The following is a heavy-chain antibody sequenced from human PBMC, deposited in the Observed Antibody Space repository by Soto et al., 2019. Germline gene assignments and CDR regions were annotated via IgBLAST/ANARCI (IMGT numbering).Heavy chain of an antibody. CDR1: GFTFSSYG. Sequence: VGSLRLSCAASGFTFSSYGMHWVRQAPGKGLEWVAVISYDGSNKYYADSVKGRFTISRDNSKNTLYLQMNSLRAEDTAVYYCAKGSGYYYYYYMDVWGKGTTVTVSS. V-gene: IGHV3-30*18. CDR2: ISYDGSNK. J-gene: IGHJ6*03. CDR3: AKGSGYYYYYYMDV.